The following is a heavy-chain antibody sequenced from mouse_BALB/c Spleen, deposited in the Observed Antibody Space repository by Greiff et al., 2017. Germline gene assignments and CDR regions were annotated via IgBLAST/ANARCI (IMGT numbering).Heavy chain of an antibody. J-gene: IGHJ4*01. D-gene: IGHD2-2*01. CDR1: GFTFSSFG. Sequence: EVQGVESGGGLVQPGGSRKLSCAASGFTFSSFGMHWVRQAPEKGLEWVAYISSGSSTIYYADTVKGRFTISRDNPKNTLFLQMTSLRSEDTAMYYCARRPIYYGYDGAMDYWGQGTSVTVSS. CDR2: ISSGSSTI. CDR3: ARRPIYYGYDGAMDY. V-gene: IGHV5-17*02.